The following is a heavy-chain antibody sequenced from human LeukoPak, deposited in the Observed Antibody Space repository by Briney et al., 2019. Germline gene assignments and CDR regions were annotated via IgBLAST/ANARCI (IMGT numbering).Heavy chain of an antibody. CDR2: IYYSGST. V-gene: IGHV4-39*07. Sequence: SETLSLTCTVSGGSISSSSYYWGWIRQPPGKGLEWIGSIYYSGSTYYNPSLKSRVTISVDTSKNQFSLKLSSVTAADTAVYYCARDAARIIMIVVVAFDIWGQGTMVTVSS. J-gene: IGHJ3*02. CDR1: GGSISSSSYY. D-gene: IGHD3-22*01. CDR3: ARDAARIIMIVVVAFDI.